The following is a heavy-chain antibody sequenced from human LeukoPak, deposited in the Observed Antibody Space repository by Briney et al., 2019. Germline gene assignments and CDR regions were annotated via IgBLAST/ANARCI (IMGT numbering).Heavy chain of an antibody. CDR2: IYYSGST. D-gene: IGHD1-1*01. CDR1: GGSFSGYY. CDR3: ARTTSCMDV. V-gene: IGHV4-30-4*08. J-gene: IGHJ6*04. Sequence: SETLSLTCAVYGGSFSGYYWSWIRQPPGKGLEWIGYIYYSGSTYYNPSLKSRVTISVDTSKNQFSLKLSSVTAADTAVYYCARTTSCMDVWGKGTTVTVSS.